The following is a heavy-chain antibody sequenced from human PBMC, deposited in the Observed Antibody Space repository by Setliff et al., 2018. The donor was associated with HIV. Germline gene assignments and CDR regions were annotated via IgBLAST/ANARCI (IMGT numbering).Heavy chain of an antibody. J-gene: IGHJ3*02. D-gene: IGHD3-10*01. CDR2: IYHSGIT. Sequence: SETLSLTCTVSGGSISISSHYWGWIRQPPGKGLEWIGRIYHSGITYYNASLKSRVSISIDTSKNQFSVKLNSVTAADTAVYYCARSISLLRGPLGDVFDIWGQGTMVTVSS. CDR1: GGSISISSHY. CDR3: ARSISLLRGPLGDVFDI. V-gene: IGHV4-39*01.